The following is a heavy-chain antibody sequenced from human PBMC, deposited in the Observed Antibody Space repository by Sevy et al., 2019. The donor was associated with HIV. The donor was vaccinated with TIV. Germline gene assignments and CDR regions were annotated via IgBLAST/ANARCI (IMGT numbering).Heavy chain of an antibody. Sequence: GGSLRLSCAASGFTFSSYNMNWVRQAPGKGLEWVSYISSSSSNTYYADSLKGRFTISRDNAKNSLYLQMNSLGDEDTALYYCAGDGIRGVTYYYMDVWGKGTTVTVSS. D-gene: IGHD3-10*01. J-gene: IGHJ6*03. CDR2: ISSSSSNT. CDR3: AGDGIRGVTYYYMDV. V-gene: IGHV3-48*02. CDR1: GFTFSSYN.